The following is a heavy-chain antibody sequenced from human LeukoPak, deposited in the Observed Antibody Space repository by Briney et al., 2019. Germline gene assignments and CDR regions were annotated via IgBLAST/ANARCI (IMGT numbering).Heavy chain of an antibody. Sequence: ASVKVSCKASGYTFNIYGIIWVRQAPGQGLEWVGWISTYNGDTNYAPNIQDRVTMTTDTSTSTAYMEPSRLRSDDTAVYYCARSGEEWELLLYFDYWGQGTLVTVSS. CDR2: ISTYNGDT. D-gene: IGHD1-26*01. J-gene: IGHJ4*02. CDR3: ARSGEEWELLLYFDY. CDR1: GYTFNIYG. V-gene: IGHV1-18*01.